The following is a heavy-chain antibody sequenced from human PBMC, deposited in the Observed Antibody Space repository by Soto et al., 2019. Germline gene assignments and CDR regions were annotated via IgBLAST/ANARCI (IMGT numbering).Heavy chain of an antibody. Sequence: QVQLVQSGAEGKKPGSSVTVSCKTSGGTFSKDAINWVRQAPGQGLERMGLLIPVFGSPIYAQKFQGRIRITADESTSTAFMDLSSLRSEDTAVYYCTRVLGYTFEPGKTRYYAMDVWGQGTTVSVSS. D-gene: IGHD5-18*01. CDR1: GGTFSKDA. CDR2: LIPVFGSP. J-gene: IGHJ6*02. V-gene: IGHV1-69*01. CDR3: TRVLGYTFEPGKTRYYAMDV.